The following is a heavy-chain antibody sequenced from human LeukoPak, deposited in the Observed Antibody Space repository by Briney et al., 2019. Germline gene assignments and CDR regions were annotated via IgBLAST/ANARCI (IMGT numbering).Heavy chain of an antibody. CDR1: GFKFSNAW. CDR3: ASEQLVFDY. V-gene: IGHV3-15*01. D-gene: IGHD1-1*01. J-gene: IGHJ4*02. Sequence: GGSLRLSCAASGFKFSNAWMSWVRQAPGKRLEWVGRIKSKTDGGTTDYAAPVKGRFTVSRDDSKNTLYLQMNSLKTEDTAVYYCASEQLVFDYWGQGTLVTVSS. CDR2: IKSKTDGGTT.